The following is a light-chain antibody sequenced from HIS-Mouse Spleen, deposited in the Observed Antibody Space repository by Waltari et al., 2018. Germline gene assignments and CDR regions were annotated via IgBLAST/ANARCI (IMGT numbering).Light chain of an antibody. J-gene: IGLJ2*01. Sequence: SYVLTHAPSVSVAQGKTPRSTCVGNNTGSKIVHWYRQKPGQTPVLVVDDDSGRPSGIPERFSGSNSGNTATLTISRVEAVDEADYYCQVWDSSSDHVVFGGGTKLTVL. CDR3: QVWDSSSDHVV. CDR1: NTGSKI. V-gene: IGLV3-21*03. CDR2: DDS.